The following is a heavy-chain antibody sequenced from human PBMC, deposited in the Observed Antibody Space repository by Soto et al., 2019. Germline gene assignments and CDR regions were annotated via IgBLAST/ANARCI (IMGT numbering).Heavy chain of an antibody. J-gene: IGHJ6*02. CDR2: ISTYNGDT. CDR1: GYTFTRSG. CDR3: AREGVATYYYCGMDV. V-gene: IGHV1-18*01. Sequence: QVQLVQSGAEVKKPGASVKVSCKASGYTFTRSGISWVRQAPGQGLEWMGWISTYNGDTNYAQKFQGIVTMTTATSTSTAYMELRSLRSDDTAVYYWAREGVATYYYCGMDVWGQGTTVTVSS. D-gene: IGHD5-12*01.